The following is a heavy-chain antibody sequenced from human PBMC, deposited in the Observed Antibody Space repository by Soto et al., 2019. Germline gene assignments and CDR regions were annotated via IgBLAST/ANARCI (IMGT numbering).Heavy chain of an antibody. Sequence: QVQLVQSGAEVKKPGASVKVSCKASGYTFTSYAMHWVRQAPGQRLEWMGWINAGNGNTKYSQKFQGRVTITRDTAASTAYMELSSLRSEDTAVYYCAREGHTYSSYSVSYYYYYMDVWGKGTTVTVSS. CDR2: INAGNGNT. CDR1: GYTFTSYA. CDR3: AREGHTYSSYSVSYYYYYMDV. D-gene: IGHD6-6*01. V-gene: IGHV1-3*01. J-gene: IGHJ6*03.